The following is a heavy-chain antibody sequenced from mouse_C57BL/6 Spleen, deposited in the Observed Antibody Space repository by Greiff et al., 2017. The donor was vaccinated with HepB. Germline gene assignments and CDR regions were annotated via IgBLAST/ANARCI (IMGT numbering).Heavy chain of an antibody. D-gene: IGHD1-1*01. J-gene: IGHJ1*03. CDR2: ISDGGSYT. CDR3: ARDPYYYGSSTGYFDV. CDR1: GFTFSSYA. Sequence: EVKLVESGGGLVKPGGSLKLSCAASGFTFSSYAMSWVRQTPEKRLEWVATISDGGSYTYYPDNVKGRFTISRDNAKNNLYLQMSHLKSEDTAMYYCARDPYYYGSSTGYFDVWGTGTTVTVSS. V-gene: IGHV5-4*01.